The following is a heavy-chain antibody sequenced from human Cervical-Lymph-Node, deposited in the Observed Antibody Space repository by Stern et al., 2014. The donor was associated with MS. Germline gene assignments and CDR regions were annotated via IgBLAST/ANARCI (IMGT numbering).Heavy chain of an antibody. CDR3: ARAYDSSGYYSDY. CDR1: GFTFSSYR. J-gene: IGHJ4*02. V-gene: IGHV3-21*01. D-gene: IGHD3-22*01. CDR2: MSSSSSYI. Sequence: EVQLVESGGGLVKPGGSLRLACAASGFTFSSYRMNWVRQAPGKGLGWVSSMSSSSSYIYYAASVKGQFPITRDTAKSSLYLQMNSLRAEDPAVYYCARAYDSSGYYSDYWGQGTLVTVSS.